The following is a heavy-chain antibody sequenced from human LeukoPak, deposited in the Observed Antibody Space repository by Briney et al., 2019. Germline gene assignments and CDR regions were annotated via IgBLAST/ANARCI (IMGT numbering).Heavy chain of an antibody. CDR2: MNPNSGNT. D-gene: IGHD6-13*01. Sequence: ASVKVSCKASGYTFTSYDINWVRQATGQGLEWMGWMNPNSGNTGYAQKFQGRVTMTRNTSISTAYMELSSLRSEDTAVYYCARGLEQQLTPRETYYYYMDVWGKGTTVTVSS. CDR1: GYTFTSYD. CDR3: ARGLEQQLTPRETYYYYMDV. V-gene: IGHV1-8*01. J-gene: IGHJ6*03.